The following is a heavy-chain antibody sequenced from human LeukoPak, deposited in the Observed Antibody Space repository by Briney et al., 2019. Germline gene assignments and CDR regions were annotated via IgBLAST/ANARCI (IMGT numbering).Heavy chain of an antibody. V-gene: IGHV1-18*01. J-gene: IGHJ4*02. D-gene: IGHD6-19*01. CDR1: GYTFTSYV. CDR2: ISAYNGNT. CDR3: ARETRYSSGWYIHY. Sequence: ASVKVSCKASGYTFTSYVISWVRQAPGQGLEWMGWISAYNGNTNYAPKLQGRVTMTTDTSTSTAYMELRSLRSDDTAVYYCARETRYSSGWYIHYWGQGTLVTVSS.